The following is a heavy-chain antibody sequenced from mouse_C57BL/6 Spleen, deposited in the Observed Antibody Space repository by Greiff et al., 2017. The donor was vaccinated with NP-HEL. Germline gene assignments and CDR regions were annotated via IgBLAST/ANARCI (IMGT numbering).Heavy chain of an antibody. Sequence: VKLQQPGAELVKPGASVKMSCKASGYTFTSYWITWVKQRPGQGLEWIGDIYPGSGSTNYNEKFKSKATLTVDTSSSTAYMQLSSLTSEDSAVYYCARTSAYYSNPFAYWGQGTLVTVSA. V-gene: IGHV1-55*01. CDR3: ARTSAYYSNPFAY. CDR1: GYTFTSYW. CDR2: IYPGSGST. J-gene: IGHJ3*01. D-gene: IGHD2-5*01.